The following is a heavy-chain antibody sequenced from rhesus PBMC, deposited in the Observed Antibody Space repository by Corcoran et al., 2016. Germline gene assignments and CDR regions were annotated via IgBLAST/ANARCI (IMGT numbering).Heavy chain of an antibody. CDR1: GASISSYW. V-gene: IGHV4-80*01. J-gene: IGHJ6*01. D-gene: IGHD3-28*01. Sequence: QVQLQESGPGLVKPSETLSLTCAVSGASISSYWWNWIRQPPGTGLEWIGEINGKSGNTNSNPYIKSRVTIEKDASKNLFSLKLSSVTAADTAGDYCARAPYDSGYYKIYYGLDSWGQGVVVTVSS. CDR2: INGKSGNT. CDR3: ARAPYDSGYYKIYYGLDS.